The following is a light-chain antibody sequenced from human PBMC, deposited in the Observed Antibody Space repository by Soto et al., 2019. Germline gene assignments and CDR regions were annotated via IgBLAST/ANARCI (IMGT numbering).Light chain of an antibody. CDR2: GNT. CDR3: QSYDNSLSGYV. CDR1: SSNIGAVYD. V-gene: IGLV1-40*01. J-gene: IGLJ1*01. Sequence: QSVLTQPPSVSGAPGQRVTISCTGSSSNIGAVYDVHWYQHFPGTAPKLLIYGNTNRPSGVPDRFSGSKSGASASLAITGLQAEDEADYYCQSYDNSLSGYVFGTGTKLTVL.